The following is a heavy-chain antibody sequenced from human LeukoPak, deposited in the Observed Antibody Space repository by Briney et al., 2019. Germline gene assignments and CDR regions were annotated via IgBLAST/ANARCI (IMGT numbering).Heavy chain of an antibody. CDR3: AREQLGKLRYFDY. CDR1: GASISSYY. V-gene: IGHV4-59*12. J-gene: IGHJ4*02. D-gene: IGHD7-27*01. Sequence: SETLSLTCTVSGASISSYYWTWIRQPPGKGLEWIGHIYYSGSTNYNPSLKSRVTISVDTSKNQFSLKLSSVTAADTAVYYCAREQLGKLRYFDYWGQGTLVTVSS. CDR2: IYYSGST.